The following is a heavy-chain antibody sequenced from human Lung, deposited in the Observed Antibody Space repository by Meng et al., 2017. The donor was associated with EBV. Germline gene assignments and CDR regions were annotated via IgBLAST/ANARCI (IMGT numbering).Heavy chain of an antibody. D-gene: IGHD6-19*01. Sequence: VRLVESGXXLXKPGGXXRXXCVASGLTFSGYNMDWVRQAPGKGLEWVSSVSPTSSHIHYADSVKGRFIISRDNAKNSVFLQMNSLRVEDTAVYYCAIPDASGWGGGSWGQGTLFNVSS. CDR2: VSPTSSHI. CDR3: AIPDASGWGGGS. CDR1: GLTFSGYN. V-gene: IGHV3-21*01. J-gene: IGHJ5*02.